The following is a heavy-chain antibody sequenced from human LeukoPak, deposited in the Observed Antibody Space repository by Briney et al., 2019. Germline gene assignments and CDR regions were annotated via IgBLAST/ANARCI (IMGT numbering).Heavy chain of an antibody. CDR3: AREPQLNYYDSSGYPPPFDY. J-gene: IGHJ4*02. Sequence: ASVKVSCKASGYTFTSYYMHWVLQAPGQGLEWMGIINPSGGSTSYAQKFQGRVTMTRDMSTSTVYMELSSLRSEDTAVYYCAREPQLNYYDSSGYPPPFDYWGQGTLVTVSS. D-gene: IGHD3-22*01. V-gene: IGHV1-46*01. CDR2: INPSGGST. CDR1: GYTFTSYY.